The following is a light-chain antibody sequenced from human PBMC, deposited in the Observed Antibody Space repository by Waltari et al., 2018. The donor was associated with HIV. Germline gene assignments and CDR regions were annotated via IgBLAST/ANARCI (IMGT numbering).Light chain of an antibody. J-gene: IGLJ1*01. CDR2: GAN. Sequence: SSELTQDPVVSVALGATIKITCPGDSLRSFFANWYQVRPWQAPLLVVYGANRRPSGIPDRFSASNSRNTSSLSISDSQAVDEADYYCHSRDSNSDHYVFGGGTRVIV. CDR1: SLRSFF. V-gene: IGLV3-19*01. CDR3: HSRDSNSDHYV.